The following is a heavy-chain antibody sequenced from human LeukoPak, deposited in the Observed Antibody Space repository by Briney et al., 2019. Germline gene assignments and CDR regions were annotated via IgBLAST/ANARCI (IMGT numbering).Heavy chain of an antibody. D-gene: IGHD3-22*01. CDR1: GGSISSRSYY. V-gene: IGHV4-39*01. J-gene: IGHJ5*02. Sequence: SETLSLTCTVSGGSISSRSYYWSWIRQPPGKGLEWIGNIFYSGSTYYDPSLKSRVTIIVDTSKNQFSLKLSSVTAADTAVYYCARPYDSSGYFYLWGQGTLVTVSS. CDR3: ARPYDSSGYFYL. CDR2: IFYSGST.